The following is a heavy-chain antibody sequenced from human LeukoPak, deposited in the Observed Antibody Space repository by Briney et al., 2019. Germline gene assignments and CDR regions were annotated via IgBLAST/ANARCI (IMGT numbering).Heavy chain of an antibody. Sequence: SETLSLTCTVSGGSISSYYWSWIRQPPGKGLEWIGYIYYSGSTNYNPSLKSRVTISVDTSKNQISLKLSSVTAADTAVYYCARATYYYDSSGYSYNWFDPWGQGTLVTVSS. V-gene: IGHV4-59*01. CDR1: GGSISSYY. CDR2: IYYSGST. J-gene: IGHJ5*02. CDR3: ARATYYYDSSGYSYNWFDP. D-gene: IGHD3-22*01.